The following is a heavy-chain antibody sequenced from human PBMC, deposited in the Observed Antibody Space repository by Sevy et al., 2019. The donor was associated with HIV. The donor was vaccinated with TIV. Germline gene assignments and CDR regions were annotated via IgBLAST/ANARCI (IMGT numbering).Heavy chain of an antibody. CDR1: GFTFNTYA. Sequence: GGPLRLSCGASGFTFNTYAMSWVRQTPRKGLEWVASIGGRGSATIYADSVKGRFTISRDNSRNILYLQLNSLRVEDSALYYCAKHFIPDISDGWFFDVWGRGTLVTVSS. V-gene: IGHV3-23*01. CDR3: AKHFIPDISDGWFFDV. J-gene: IGHJ2*01. D-gene: IGHD3-9*01. CDR2: IGGRGSAT.